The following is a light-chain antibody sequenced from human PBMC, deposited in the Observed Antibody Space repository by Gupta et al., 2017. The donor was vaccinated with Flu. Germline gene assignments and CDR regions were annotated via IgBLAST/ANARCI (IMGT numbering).Light chain of an antibody. J-gene: IGKJ1*01. Sequence: DIQMSQSPSSLSTSVGDRLTLTCRASQKINTYLNWYQQKPGKAPKLLIYAASSSQGGVPSRFSGSGSGTDFTLTIGSRQPEDFATYYCQQSYNTPWTFGQGTKVEIK. CDR3: QQSYNTPWT. CDR2: AAS. CDR1: QKINTY. V-gene: IGKV1-39*01.